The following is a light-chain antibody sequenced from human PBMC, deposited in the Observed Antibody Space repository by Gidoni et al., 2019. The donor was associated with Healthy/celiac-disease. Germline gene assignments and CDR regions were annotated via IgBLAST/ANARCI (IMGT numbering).Light chain of an antibody. V-gene: IGKV3-15*01. CDR3: QQYNNWPRWT. J-gene: IGKJ1*01. CDR2: GAS. CDR1: QSVSSN. Sequence: EIVMTQSPATLSVSPGESATLSCRASQSVSSNFAWYQQKPGQAPRLLIYGASTRATGIPARFSGSGSGTEFTLTISSLQSEDFAVYYCQQYNNWPRWTFGQGTKVEIK.